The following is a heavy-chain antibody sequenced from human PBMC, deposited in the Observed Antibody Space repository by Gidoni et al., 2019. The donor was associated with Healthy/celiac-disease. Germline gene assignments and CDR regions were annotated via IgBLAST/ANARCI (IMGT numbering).Heavy chain of an antibody. CDR3: ASGSSLFYY. Sequence: QVQLVESGGGVGQPGRSLRLSCAASGFTFSIYAMPWVRQAPGKGLEWVAVISYDGSNKYYADSVKGRFTISRDNSKNTLSLRMNSLRAEDTAVYYCASGSSLFYYWGQGTLVTVSS. J-gene: IGHJ4*02. D-gene: IGHD1-26*01. CDR1: GFTFSIYA. V-gene: IGHV3-30-3*01. CDR2: ISYDGSNK.